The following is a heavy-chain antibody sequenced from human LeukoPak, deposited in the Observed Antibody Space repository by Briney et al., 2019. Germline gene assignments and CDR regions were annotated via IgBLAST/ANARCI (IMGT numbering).Heavy chain of an antibody. V-gene: IGHV4-59*02. CDR3: ARGAYCGGDCSYFQH. CDR2: IYYSGST. J-gene: IGHJ1*01. CDR1: GDSVSDYY. D-gene: IGHD2-21*02. Sequence: SETLSLTCTVSGDSVSDYYWNWIRQPPGKGPEWIGYIYYSGSTNYNPSLKSRVTISVDTSKNQFSLKLSSVTAADTAVYYCARGAYCGGDCSYFQHWGQGTLVTVSS.